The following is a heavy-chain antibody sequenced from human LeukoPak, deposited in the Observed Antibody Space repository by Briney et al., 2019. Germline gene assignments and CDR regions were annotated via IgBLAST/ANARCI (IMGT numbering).Heavy chain of an antibody. D-gene: IGHD3-3*01. J-gene: IGHJ6*03. V-gene: IGHV4-34*01. CDR3: ARAPTVEWLSTYIDV. CDR2: INHGGIT. CDR1: GGSLSGYY. Sequence: SETLSPTCGVYGGSLSGYYWSWIRQSPGKGLEWIGEINHGGITDYNPSLKSRVIISVDTSKNQFSLTLSSVTAADTAVYYCARAPTVEWLSTYIDVWGKGTTVTVSS.